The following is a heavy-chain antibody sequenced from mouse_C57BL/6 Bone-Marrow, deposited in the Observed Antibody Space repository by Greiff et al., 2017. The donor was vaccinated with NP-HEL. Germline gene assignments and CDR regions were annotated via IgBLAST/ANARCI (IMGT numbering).Heavy chain of an antibody. CDR1: GYTFTSYW. D-gene: IGHD1-1*01. CDR2: IDPSDSYT. CDR3: ARGYYGKRYFDV. Sequence: VQLQQPGAELVKPWASVKLSCKASGYTFTSYWMQWVKQRPGQGLEWIGEIDPSDSYTNYNQKFKGKATLTVDTSSSTAYMQLSSLTSEDSAVYYCARGYYGKRYFDVWGTGTTVTVSS. J-gene: IGHJ1*03. V-gene: IGHV1-50*01.